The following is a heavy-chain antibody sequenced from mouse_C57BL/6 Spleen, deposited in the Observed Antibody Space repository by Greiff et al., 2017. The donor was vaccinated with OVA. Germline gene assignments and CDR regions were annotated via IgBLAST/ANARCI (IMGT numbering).Heavy chain of an antibody. Sequence: DVKLQESGPGLVKPSQSLSLTCSVTGYSITSGYYWNWIRQFPGNKLEWMGYISYDGSNNYNPSLKNRISITRDTSKNQFFLKLNSVTTEDTATYYCARNDGHFDYWGQGTTLTVSS. D-gene: IGHD2-3*01. J-gene: IGHJ2*01. CDR2: ISYDGSN. CDR1: GYSITSGYY. V-gene: IGHV3-6*01. CDR3: ARNDGHFDY.